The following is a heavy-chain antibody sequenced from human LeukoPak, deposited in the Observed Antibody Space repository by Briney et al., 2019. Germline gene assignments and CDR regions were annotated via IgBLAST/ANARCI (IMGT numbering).Heavy chain of an antibody. V-gene: IGHV3-74*01. CDR1: GLTFSSHW. CDR3: ARGTLWFPIDY. D-gene: IGHD3-10*01. J-gene: IGHJ4*02. CDR2: ITNDGSST. Sequence: PGGSLRLSCAASGLTFSSHWMHWVRQAPGKGLVWVSRITNDGSSTTYADSVKGRFTISRDNAKNSLYLQMNSLRAEDTAVYYCARGTLWFPIDYWGQGTLVTVSS.